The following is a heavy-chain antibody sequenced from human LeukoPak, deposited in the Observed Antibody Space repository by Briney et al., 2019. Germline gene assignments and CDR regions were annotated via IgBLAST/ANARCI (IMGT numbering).Heavy chain of an antibody. CDR3: ARTDYIVLMVYASY. CDR2: IYYSGST. V-gene: IGHV4-39*01. D-gene: IGHD2-8*01. Sequence: SETLSLTCTVSGGSVSSSSYYWGWIRQPPGKGLEWIGSIYYSGSTYYNPSLKSRVTISVDTSKNQFSLKLSSVTAADTAVYYCARTDYIVLMVYASYWGQGTLVTVSS. CDR1: GGSVSSSSYY. J-gene: IGHJ4*02.